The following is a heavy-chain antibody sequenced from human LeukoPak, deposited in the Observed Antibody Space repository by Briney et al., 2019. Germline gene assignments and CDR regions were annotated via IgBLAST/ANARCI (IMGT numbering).Heavy chain of an antibody. V-gene: IGHV4-39*07. D-gene: IGHD6-13*01. CDR3: ASIDFSSSWYLFDY. Sequence: SETLSLTCIVSGGSISSSSYYWGWIRQPPGKGLEWIGSIYYSGSTYYNPSLKSRVTISVDTSKNQFSLKLSSVTAADTAVYYCASIDFSSSWYLFDYWGQGTLVTVSS. J-gene: IGHJ4*02. CDR2: IYYSGST. CDR1: GGSISSSSYY.